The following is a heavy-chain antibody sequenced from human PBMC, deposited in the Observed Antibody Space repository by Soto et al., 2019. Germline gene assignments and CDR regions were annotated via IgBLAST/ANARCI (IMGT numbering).Heavy chain of an antibody. CDR2: ISYSGST. V-gene: IGHV4-31*03. Sequence: QVQLQESGPGQVKASQTLSLTCTVYGVSISSGGYYWIWIRQHPGKGLEWLVYISYSGSTYYNPSLKSRIIISVDTSKNQFYLKLSCVTAADTAVYYCASSFYGAGSYCLDYWGQGTLVTVSS. J-gene: IGHJ4*02. CDR1: GVSISSGGYY. D-gene: IGHD3-10*01. CDR3: ASSFYGAGSYCLDY.